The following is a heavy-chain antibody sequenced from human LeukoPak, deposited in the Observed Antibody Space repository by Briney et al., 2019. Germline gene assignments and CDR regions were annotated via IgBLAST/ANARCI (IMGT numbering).Heavy chain of an antibody. J-gene: IGHJ4*02. D-gene: IGHD2-2*01. CDR1: GFTVSSNY. CDR2: IYSGGNI. CDR3: ARDSSQLAFDY. V-gene: IGHV3-53*01. Sequence: PGGSLRLSCVASGFTVSSNYMSWVRQAPGKGLEWVSVIYSGGNIYYADSVKGRFTISRDNSKNTLYLQMNSLRAEDTAVYYCARDSSQLAFDYWGQGTLVTVSS.